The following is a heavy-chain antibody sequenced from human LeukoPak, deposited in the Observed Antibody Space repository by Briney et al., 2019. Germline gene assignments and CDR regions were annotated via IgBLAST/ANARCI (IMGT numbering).Heavy chain of an antibody. V-gene: IGHV5-51*01. CDR1: GYIFTSYW. CDR3: ASTATLTGQFDY. Sequence: GESLKISCEGSGYIFTSYWIGWVRQLPGKGLEWMGIIYPGDSDTRYSPSFQGQVTISADKSISTAYLQWSSLKASDTAMYYCASTATLTGQFDYWGQGTLVTVSS. CDR2: IYPGDSDT. D-gene: IGHD7-27*01. J-gene: IGHJ4*02.